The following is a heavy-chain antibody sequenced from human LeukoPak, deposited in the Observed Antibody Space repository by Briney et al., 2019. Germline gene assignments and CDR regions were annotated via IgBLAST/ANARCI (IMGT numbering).Heavy chain of an antibody. D-gene: IGHD5-24*01. V-gene: IGHV3-23*01. J-gene: IGHJ4*02. CDR3: ARGQYQMEY. CDR2: ISDSGDTT. CDR1: GFTFSTYA. Sequence: GGSVRLSCAASGFTFSTYAMTWVRQAPGKGLECVSGISDSGDTTYYADSVKGRFTISRDNSKNTLYVQMNSLRVEDTAVYYCARGQYQMEYWGQGTLVTVSS.